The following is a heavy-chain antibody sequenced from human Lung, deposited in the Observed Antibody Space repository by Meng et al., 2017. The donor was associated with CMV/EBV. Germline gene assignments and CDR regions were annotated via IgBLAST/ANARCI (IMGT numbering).Heavy chain of an antibody. CDR1: GGSFSGYY. J-gene: IGHJ4*02. D-gene: IGHD3-3*01. CDR2: INHSGST. V-gene: IGHV4-34*01. CDR3: ARGWRFLEWLSRRKYYFDY. Sequence: LRLXCAVYGGSFSGYYWSWIRQPPGKGLEWIGEINHSGSTNYNPSLKCRVTITVDTSENQFSLKLSSVTAADTAVYYCARGWRFLEWLSRRKYYFDYWGQGTLVTVSS.